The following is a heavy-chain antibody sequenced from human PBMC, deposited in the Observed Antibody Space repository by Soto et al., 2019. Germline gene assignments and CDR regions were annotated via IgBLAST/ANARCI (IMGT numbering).Heavy chain of an antibody. CDR2: IYYSGST. D-gene: IGHD6-6*01. J-gene: IGHJ3*02. CDR3: ASLTSIAALDAFDI. CDR1: GGSIGSYY. V-gene: IGHV4-59*01. Sequence: SETLSLTCTVSGGSIGSYYWSWIRQPPGKGLEWIGYIYYSGSTNYNPSLKSRVTISVDTSKNQFSLKLSSVTAADTAVYYCASLTSIAALDAFDIWGQGTMVTVSS.